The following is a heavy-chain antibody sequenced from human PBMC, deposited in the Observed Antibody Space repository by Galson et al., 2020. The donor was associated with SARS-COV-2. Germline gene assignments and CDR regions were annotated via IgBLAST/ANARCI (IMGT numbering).Heavy chain of an antibody. CDR1: GLTFTDAW. CDR3: TADLPGGNSGYFDY. D-gene: IGHD2-21*02. Sequence: GGSLRLSCSASGLTFTDAWMSWVRQAPGKGLEWVGRIKSKAAGGTTDYVAVVKGRFTISRDDSKETLYLQMNGLETDDTAVYYCTADLPGGNSGYFDYWGHGTLVTVAS. V-gene: IGHV3-15*01. CDR2: IKSKAAGGTT. J-gene: IGHJ4*01.